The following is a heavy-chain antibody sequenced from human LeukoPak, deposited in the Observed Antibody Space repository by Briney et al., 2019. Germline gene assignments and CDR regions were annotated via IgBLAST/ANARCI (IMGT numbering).Heavy chain of an antibody. V-gene: IGHV1-69*13. CDR1: GYTFTSFG. CDR2: IIPIFGTA. Sequence: GASVTVSCKTSGYTFTSFGISWLRQAPGQGLEWMGGIIPIFGTANYAQKFQGRVTITADESTSTAYMELSSLRSEDTAVYYCARGIWFGEKGGRWFDPWGQGTLVTVSS. D-gene: IGHD3-10*01. CDR3: ARGIWFGEKGGRWFDP. J-gene: IGHJ5*02.